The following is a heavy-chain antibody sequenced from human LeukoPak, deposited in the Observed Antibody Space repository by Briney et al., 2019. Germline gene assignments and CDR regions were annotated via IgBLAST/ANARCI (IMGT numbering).Heavy chain of an antibody. CDR2: IRSKANSYAT. J-gene: IGHJ5*02. Sequence: GGSLRLSCVASGFTFSSYSMSWVRQAPGKGLEWVGRIRSKANSYATAYAASVKGRFTISRDDSKNTAYLQMNSLKTEDTAVYYCVEMATAWGQGTLVTVSS. V-gene: IGHV3-73*01. D-gene: IGHD5-24*01. CDR1: GFTFSSYS. CDR3: VEMATA.